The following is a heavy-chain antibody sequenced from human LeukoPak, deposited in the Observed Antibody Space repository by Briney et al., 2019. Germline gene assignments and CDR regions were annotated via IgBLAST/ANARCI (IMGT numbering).Heavy chain of an antibody. CDR3: ARGWMIAAAGSGENWFDP. V-gene: IGHV1-8*01. CDR2: MNPNSGNT. CDR1: GYTFTSYD. D-gene: IGHD6-13*01. J-gene: IGHJ5*02. Sequence: ASVKVSCKASGYTFTSYDINWVRQATGQGLEWMGWMNPNSGNTGYAQKFQGRVTMTRNTSISTAYMELSSLRSEDTAVYYCARGWMIAAAGSGENWFDPWGQGTLVTVSS.